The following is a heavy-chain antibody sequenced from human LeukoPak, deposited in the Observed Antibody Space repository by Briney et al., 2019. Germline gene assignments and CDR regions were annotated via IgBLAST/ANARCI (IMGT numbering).Heavy chain of an antibody. V-gene: IGHV3-23*01. Sequence: GGSLRLSCAASGFTLSSYAISWVRQAPGEGLEWVSAISGSGGSTYYADSVKGRFTISRDNSKNTLYLQMNSLRAEDTAVYYCAKDSGYSSGGYYFYYFDYWGQGTLVTVSS. CDR2: ISGSGGST. CDR1: GFTLSSYA. CDR3: AKDSGYSSGGYYFYYFDY. J-gene: IGHJ4*02. D-gene: IGHD3-10*01.